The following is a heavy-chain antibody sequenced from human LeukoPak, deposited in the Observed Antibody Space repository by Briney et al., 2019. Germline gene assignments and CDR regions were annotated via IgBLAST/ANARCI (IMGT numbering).Heavy chain of an antibody. CDR2: INHSGST. CDR1: GGSFSGYY. Sequence: PSETLSLTCAVYGGSFSGYYWSWIRQPPGKGLEWIGEINHSGSTNYNPSLKSRVTISVDTSKNQFSLKLSSVTAADTAVYYCARHPAPDYYGSGSYLYYYYMDVWGKGTTVTISS. V-gene: IGHV4-34*01. D-gene: IGHD3-10*01. J-gene: IGHJ6*03. CDR3: ARHPAPDYYGSGSYLYYYYMDV.